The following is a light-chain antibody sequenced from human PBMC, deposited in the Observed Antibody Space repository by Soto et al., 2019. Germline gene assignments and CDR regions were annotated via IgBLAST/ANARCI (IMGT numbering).Light chain of an antibody. Sequence: EIVMTQSPASLSVSPGDGATLSCRASQSVASNVAWYQQKPGQGPRLLIYGASTRAVGVPARFSGSGSGTDFTLTISSLQSEDFAVYYCQQYHNWTPQYTFGQGTKLQIK. CDR2: GAS. CDR3: QQYHNWTPQYT. CDR1: QSVASN. J-gene: IGKJ2*01. V-gene: IGKV3-15*01.